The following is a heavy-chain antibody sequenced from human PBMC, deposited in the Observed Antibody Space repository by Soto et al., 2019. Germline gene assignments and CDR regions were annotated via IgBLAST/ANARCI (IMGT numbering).Heavy chain of an antibody. CDR1: GYTFTSYS. CDR3: ARGRDFQH. V-gene: IGHV1-3*01. Sequence: ASVKVSCKASGYTFTSYSMHWVRQAPGQRLEWMGWINASNGNTKYSQKFQGRVTITRDTSESTAYMELSSLRSEDTAVYYCARGRDFQHWGQGTLVTVSS. CDR2: INASNGNT. J-gene: IGHJ1*01.